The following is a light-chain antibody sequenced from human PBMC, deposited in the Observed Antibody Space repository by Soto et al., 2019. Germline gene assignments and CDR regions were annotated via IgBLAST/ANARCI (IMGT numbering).Light chain of an antibody. J-gene: IGLJ1*01. V-gene: IGLV2-14*01. CDR3: SSYTSSTTEV. CDR1: SSDVGGYNY. Sequence: QSGLTQPASVYGSPGQSIAISYTGTSSDVGGYNYVSWYQQHPGKAPKLIIYDVSSRPSGVSNRFSGSKSGNTASLTISGLQAEDEADYYCSSYTSSTTEVFGTGTKVTVL. CDR2: DVS.